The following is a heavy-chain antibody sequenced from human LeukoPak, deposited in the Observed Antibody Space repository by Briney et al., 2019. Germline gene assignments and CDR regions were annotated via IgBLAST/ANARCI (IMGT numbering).Heavy chain of an antibody. CDR1: GFTFITYA. V-gene: IGHV3-23*01. CDR3: AKDSRGSYIMVDY. D-gene: IGHD1-26*01. Sequence: GGSLRLSCAASGFTFITYAMSWVRQAPGKGLEWVSAISGSGGSTYYADSVKGRFTISRDNSKNTLYLQINSLRAEDTAVYYCAKDSRGSYIMVDYWGQGTLVTVSS. CDR2: ISGSGGST. J-gene: IGHJ4*02.